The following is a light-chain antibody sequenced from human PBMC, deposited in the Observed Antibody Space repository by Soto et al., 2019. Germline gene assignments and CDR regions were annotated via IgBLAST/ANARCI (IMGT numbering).Light chain of an antibody. CDR3: LQDYNYPWT. Sequence: IQMTPSPSSLSASVGDRFTITCRASQGIGNDLGWYQQKPGKAPKRLXYAASSLQSGVPSRFRGSGSGTDFTLTISSLQPEDFATYYCLQDYNYPWTFGQGTKVDIK. J-gene: IGKJ1*01. CDR2: AAS. V-gene: IGKV1-6*01. CDR1: QGIGND.